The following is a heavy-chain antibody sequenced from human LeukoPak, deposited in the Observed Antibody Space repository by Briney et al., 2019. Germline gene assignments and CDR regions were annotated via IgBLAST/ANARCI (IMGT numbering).Heavy chain of an antibody. D-gene: IGHD5-24*01. CDR2: IYYSGST. J-gene: IGHJ4*02. V-gene: IGHV4-59*01. CDR1: GGSISSYY. Sequence: SETLSLTCTVSGGSISSYYWSWIRQPPGEGLEWIGYIYYSGSTNYNPSLKSRVTISVDTSKNQFSLKLSSVTAADTAVYYCARGDGYNLFDYWGQGTLVTVSS. CDR3: ARGDGYNLFDY.